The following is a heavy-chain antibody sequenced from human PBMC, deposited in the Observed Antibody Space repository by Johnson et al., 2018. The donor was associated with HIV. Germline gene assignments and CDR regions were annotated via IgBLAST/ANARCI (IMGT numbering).Heavy chain of an antibody. V-gene: IGHV3-30*02. D-gene: IGHD1-26*01. CDR1: GFTFSSYG. CDR2: IRYAGSNK. CDR3: AKDRVEATDANAFDI. J-gene: IGHJ3*02. Sequence: QMLLVESGGGVVQPGRSLRLSCAASGFTFSSYGMHWVRQAPGKGLEWVAFIRYAGSNKYYAASVTGRFTISRDNSKNTLYLQMNSLRAEDTAVYYCAKDRVEATDANAFDIWGQGTMVTVSS.